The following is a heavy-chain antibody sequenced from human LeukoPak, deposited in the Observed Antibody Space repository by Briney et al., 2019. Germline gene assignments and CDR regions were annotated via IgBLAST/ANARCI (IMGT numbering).Heavy chain of an antibody. J-gene: IGHJ4*02. V-gene: IGHV4-59*01. D-gene: IGHD6-19*01. Sequence: SETLSLTCTVSGGSISSYYWSWIRQPPGKGLEWIGYIYYSGSTNYNPSLKSRVTISVDTSKNQFSLKLSSVTAADTAVYYCARASSLSVAGWSLFDYWGQGTLVTVSS. CDR1: GGSISSYY. CDR3: ARASSLSVAGWSLFDY. CDR2: IYYSGST.